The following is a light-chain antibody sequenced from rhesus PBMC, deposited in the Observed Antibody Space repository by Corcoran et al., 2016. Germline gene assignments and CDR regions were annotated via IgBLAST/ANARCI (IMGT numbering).Light chain of an antibody. CDR1: QSISSW. Sequence: DIQMTQSPSSLSASVGDTVTITCRASQSISSWLDWYQQKPGTAPKLLIYKASSLQRGVPSRFSGSGSGTDFTLPISSRQPEEFATYYCLQYSSSPWTFGQGTKVEIK. J-gene: IGKJ1*01. CDR2: KAS. CDR3: LQYSSSPWT. V-gene: IGKV1-22*01.